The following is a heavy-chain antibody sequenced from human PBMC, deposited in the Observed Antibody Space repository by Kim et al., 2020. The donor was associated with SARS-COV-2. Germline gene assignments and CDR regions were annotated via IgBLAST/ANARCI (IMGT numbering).Heavy chain of an antibody. J-gene: IGHJ4*02. CDR3: AKGAGSSSWYAGDY. Sequence: DSVKGRFTISRDNAKNSLYLQMNSLRAEDTALYYCAKGAGSSSWYAGDYWGQGTLVTVSS. V-gene: IGHV3-9*01. D-gene: IGHD6-13*01.